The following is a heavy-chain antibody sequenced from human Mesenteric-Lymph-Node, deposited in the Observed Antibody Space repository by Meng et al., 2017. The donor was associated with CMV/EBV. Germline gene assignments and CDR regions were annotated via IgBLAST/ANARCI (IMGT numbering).Heavy chain of an antibody. CDR3: ARGVVVGLSAEHFQH. CDR2: INPNSGGT. V-gene: IGHV1-2*06. CDR1: GYTFTGYY. J-gene: IGHJ1*01. Sequence: SGYTFTGYYMHWVRQAPGQGLEWMGRINPNSGGTNYAQKFQGRVTMTRDTSISTAYMELSRLRSDDTAVYYCARGVVVGLSAEHFQHWGQGTLVTVSS. D-gene: IGHD3-16*01.